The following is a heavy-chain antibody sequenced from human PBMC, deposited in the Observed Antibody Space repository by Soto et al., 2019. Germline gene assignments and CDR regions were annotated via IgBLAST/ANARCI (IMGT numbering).Heavy chain of an antibody. J-gene: IGHJ4*02. V-gene: IGHV3-23*01. Sequence: EVQLLESGGGLVQPGGSLRLSCAASGFTFSSYAMRWVRQAPGKGLEWVSATRDSGGTTYYADSVKGRFTISRDNSKSTLYLQMNSLRVEDTAIYYCAKSPGAYYPITFYYWGQGSLVAVSS. CDR2: TRDSGGTT. CDR3: AKSPGAYYPITFYY. CDR1: GFTFSSYA. D-gene: IGHD4-17*01.